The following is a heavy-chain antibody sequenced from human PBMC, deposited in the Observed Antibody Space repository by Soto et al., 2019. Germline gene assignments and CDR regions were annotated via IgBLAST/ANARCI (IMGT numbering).Heavy chain of an antibody. J-gene: IGHJ6*02. Sequence: PGGSLRLSCAASGFTFSSYGMHWVRQAPGKGLEWVAVISYDGSNKYYADSVKGRFTISRDNSKNTLYLQMNSLRAEDTAVYYCAKDHLSNGIAALRDVYYYGMDVWGQGTTVTVSS. CDR1: GFTFSSYG. D-gene: IGHD6-6*01. CDR3: AKDHLSNGIAALRDVYYYGMDV. V-gene: IGHV3-30*18. CDR2: ISYDGSNK.